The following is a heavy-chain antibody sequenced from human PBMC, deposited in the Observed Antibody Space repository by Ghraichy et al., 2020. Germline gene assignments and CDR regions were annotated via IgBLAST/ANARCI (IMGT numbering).Heavy chain of an antibody. V-gene: IGHV3-48*03. CDR2: ISSSGGTI. CDR1: GFTFSSYE. CDR3: ARGDTSGYYYDAVGAFNM. J-gene: IGHJ3*02. Sequence: GGSLRLSCAASGFTFSSYEMNWVRQAPGKGLEWVSYISSSGGTIYYAASVKGRFTIFRDDAKKSLYLQMNSLRVEEDTAVYYCARGDTSGYYYDAVGAFNMWGQGTMVTVSS. D-gene: IGHD3-22*01.